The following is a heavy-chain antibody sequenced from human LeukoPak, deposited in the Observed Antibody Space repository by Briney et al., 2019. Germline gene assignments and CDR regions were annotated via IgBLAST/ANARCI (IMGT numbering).Heavy chain of an antibody. CDR1: GFTFCGYS. V-gene: IGHV3-48*01. Sequence: PGGPLRLFCAASGFTFCGYSMLCLRHSPGKARECLSFIGGSGSSINYADSVKGRFPISRDNAKSTLYLQMNSLRADDTALYYCARDRSSGFKNDFDYWGQGTLVTVSP. D-gene: IGHD6-19*01. CDR3: ARDRSSGFKNDFDY. J-gene: IGHJ4*02. CDR2: IGGSGSSI.